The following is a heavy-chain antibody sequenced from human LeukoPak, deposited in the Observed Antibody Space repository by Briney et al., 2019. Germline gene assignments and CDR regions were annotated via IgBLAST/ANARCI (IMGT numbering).Heavy chain of an antibody. Sequence: SETLSLTCTVSGGSINSYYWSWIRQPPGKGLQWIGCIHYSGSTNYNPSLKSRVTISVDTSKNQFSLKLSSVTAADTAVYYCARVNAVSSAGAFDIWGQGTMDTVSS. CDR2: IHYSGST. D-gene: IGHD2-2*01. CDR1: GGSINSYY. V-gene: IGHV4-59*12. J-gene: IGHJ3*02. CDR3: ARVNAVSSAGAFDI.